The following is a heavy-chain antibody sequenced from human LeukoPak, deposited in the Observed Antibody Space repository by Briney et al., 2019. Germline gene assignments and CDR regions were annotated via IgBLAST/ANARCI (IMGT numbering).Heavy chain of an antibody. CDR3: ARSDRVATDSVDYFDY. J-gene: IGHJ4*02. V-gene: IGHV4-59*02. CDR1: GGSVTTYH. Sequence: SETLSLTCAVSGGSVTTYHWTWIRQPPGKGLEWIGHIHYSGGADYNPSLKSRVSISLDTSKNHFSLRLTSVTAADTAVYYCARSDRVATDSVDYFDYWGQGTLVTVSS. CDR2: IHYSGGA. D-gene: IGHD5-12*01.